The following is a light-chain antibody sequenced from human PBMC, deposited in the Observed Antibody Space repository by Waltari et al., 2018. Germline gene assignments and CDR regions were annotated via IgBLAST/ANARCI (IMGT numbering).Light chain of an antibody. J-gene: IGLJ2*01. CDR3: AIWDSSLSIVI. V-gene: IGLV1-51*01. Sequence: QSVLTQPPSVSAAPGQRVPISCSGSSPHLGNNYVSLYQQLPGTVPKLLIFDNTQRPSGIPDRFSGSKSGTSATLDITGLQTGDEADYYCAIWDSSLSIVIFGGGTKLTVL. CDR1: SPHLGNNY. CDR2: DNT.